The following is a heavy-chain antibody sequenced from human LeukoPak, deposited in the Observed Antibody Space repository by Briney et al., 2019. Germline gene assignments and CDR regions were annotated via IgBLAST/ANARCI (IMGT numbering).Heavy chain of an antibody. V-gene: IGHV4-59*01. D-gene: IGHD1-26*01. CDR3: ARDHEYSGSLDY. CDR1: GGSISSYY. CDR2: IYYSGST. J-gene: IGHJ4*02. Sequence: SETLSLTCTVSGGSISSYYWSWIRQPPGKRLVWIGYIYYSGSTNYNPSLKSRVTISVDTSKNQFSLKLSSVTAADTAVYYCARDHEYSGSLDYWGQGTLVTVSS.